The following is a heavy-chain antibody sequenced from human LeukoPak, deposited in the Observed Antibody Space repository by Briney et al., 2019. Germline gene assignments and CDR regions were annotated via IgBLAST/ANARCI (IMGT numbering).Heavy chain of an antibody. CDR2: IIPIFGTA. CDR1: GGTFSSYA. V-gene: IGHV1-69*13. Sequence: SVKVSCTASGGTFSSYAISWVRQAPGQGLEWMGGIIPIFGTANYAQKFQGRVTITADESTSTAYMELSSLRSEDTAVYYCARSPLAYCGGDCYPYYFDYWGQGTLVTVSS. J-gene: IGHJ4*02. CDR3: ARSPLAYCGGDCYPYYFDY. D-gene: IGHD2-21*02.